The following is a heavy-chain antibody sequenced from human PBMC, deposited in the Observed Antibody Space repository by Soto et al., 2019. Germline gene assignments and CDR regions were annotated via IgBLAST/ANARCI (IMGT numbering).Heavy chain of an antibody. CDR1: GYTFRNFV. V-gene: IGHV1-18*01. Sequence: QIQLLQSGAEVKKPGASVKVTCKASGYTFRNFVISWLRQPPGQGLEWMGWISAYNANANYAQKFQGRLTMTADTSTSTAYMELRSLRSDDTAVYYCARENSYFDYWGQGTLVTVSS. CDR2: ISAYNANA. CDR3: ARENSYFDY. J-gene: IGHJ4*02.